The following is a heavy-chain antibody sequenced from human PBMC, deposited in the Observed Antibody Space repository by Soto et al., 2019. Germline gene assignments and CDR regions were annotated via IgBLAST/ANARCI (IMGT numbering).Heavy chain of an antibody. CDR1: GFTFSSYG. V-gene: IGHV3-33*01. D-gene: IGHD6-19*01. Sequence: GSLRLSCAASGFTFSSYGMHWVRQAPGKGLEWVAVIWYDGSNKYYADSVKGRFTISRDNSKNTLYLQMNSLRAEDTAVYYCARDHSSGWLQYYYYYYGMDVWDQGTTVTVSS. J-gene: IGHJ6*02. CDR2: IWYDGSNK. CDR3: ARDHSSGWLQYYYYYYGMDV.